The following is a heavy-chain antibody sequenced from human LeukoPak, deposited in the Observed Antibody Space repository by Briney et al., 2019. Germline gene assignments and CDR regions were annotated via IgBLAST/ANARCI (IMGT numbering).Heavy chain of an antibody. Sequence: GASVKVSCKASGYTFTSHDINWVRQATGQGLEWMGWMNPGSGDTGYEQRFRGRVTMTRDTSINTAYMELSSLRSEDAAVYYCARGLGSYDTTWYPPLRYWGQGTLVTVSS. CDR3: ARGLGSYDTTWYPPLRY. CDR2: MNPGSGDT. D-gene: IGHD3-22*01. CDR1: GYTFTSHD. J-gene: IGHJ4*02. V-gene: IGHV1-8*01.